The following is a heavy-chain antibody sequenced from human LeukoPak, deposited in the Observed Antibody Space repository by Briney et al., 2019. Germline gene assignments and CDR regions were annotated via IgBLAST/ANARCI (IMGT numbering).Heavy chain of an antibody. Sequence: GGSLRLSCAASGFTFSSYAMSWVRQAPGKGLEWVSAISGSGGSTYYADSVKGRFTISRDNAKNSLYLQMNSLRAEDTAVYYCARDSSGYYGDNWFDPWGQGTLVTVSS. V-gene: IGHV3-23*01. CDR3: ARDSSGYYGDNWFDP. CDR2: ISGSGGST. J-gene: IGHJ5*02. D-gene: IGHD3-22*01. CDR1: GFTFSSYA.